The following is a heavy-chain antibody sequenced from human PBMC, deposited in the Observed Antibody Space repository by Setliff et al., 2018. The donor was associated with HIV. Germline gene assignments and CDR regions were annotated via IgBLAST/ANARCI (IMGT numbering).Heavy chain of an antibody. V-gene: IGHV4-34*01. CDR3: ARKGVDLYFGVDAFDM. J-gene: IGHJ3*02. D-gene: IGHD3-10*01. CDR1: GGSFSNYY. Sequence: PSETLSLTCAVYGGSFSNYYWSWIRQTPGEGPEWIGEINHSEITKYNPSLESRVTISLDTSKNQFSLKLTSVTAADTSVYYCARKGVDLYFGVDAFDMWGRGTMVTVSS. CDR2: INHSEIT.